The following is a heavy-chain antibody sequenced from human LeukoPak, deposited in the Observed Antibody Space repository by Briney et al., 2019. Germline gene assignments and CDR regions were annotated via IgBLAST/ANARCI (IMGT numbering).Heavy chain of an antibody. CDR2: IYYSGST. D-gene: IGHD6-13*01. CDR3: ARGTTYSSSWANYYYYGMDV. CDR1: GGSISSYY. Sequence: SETLSLTCTVSGGSISSYYWSWIRQPPGKGLEWIGYIYYSGSTNYNPSLKSRVTISVDTSKNQFSLKLSSVTAADTAVYYCARGTTYSSSWANYYYYGMDVWGQGTTVAVSS. J-gene: IGHJ6*02. V-gene: IGHV4-59*08.